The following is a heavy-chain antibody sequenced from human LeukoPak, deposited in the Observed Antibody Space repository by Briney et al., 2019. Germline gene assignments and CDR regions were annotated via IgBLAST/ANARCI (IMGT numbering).Heavy chain of an antibody. V-gene: IGHV4-39*07. CDR3: ARGKWRGGSGSYYRSFHDY. J-gene: IGHJ4*02. CDR1: GGSISSSSYY. D-gene: IGHD3-10*01. Sequence: SETLSLTCTVSGGSISSSSYYWGWIRQPPGKGLEWIGSIYYSGSTYYNPSLKSRVTISVDTSKNQFSLKLSSVTAADTAVYYCARGKWRGGSGSYYRSFHDYWGQGTLVTVSS. CDR2: IYYSGST.